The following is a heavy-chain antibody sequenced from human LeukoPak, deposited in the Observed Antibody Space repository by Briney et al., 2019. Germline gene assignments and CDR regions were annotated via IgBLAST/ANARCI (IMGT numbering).Heavy chain of an antibody. Sequence: PGGSLRLSCAASGFTVSSYGMHWVRQAPGKGLEWVAVIWYDGSNKYYADSVKGRFTISRDNSKTTLYLQMHSLRAEDTAVYYCARDTKAGITISEYTADYWGQATLVTVSS. D-gene: IGHD3-9*01. CDR1: GFTVSSYG. CDR3: ARDTKAGITISEYTADY. CDR2: IWYDGSNK. J-gene: IGHJ4*02. V-gene: IGHV3-33*01.